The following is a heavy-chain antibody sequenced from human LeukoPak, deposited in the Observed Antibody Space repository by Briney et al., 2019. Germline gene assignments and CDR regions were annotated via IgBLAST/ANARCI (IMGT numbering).Heavy chain of an antibody. Sequence: GGSLRLSCAASGFTFSSYSMNWVRQAPGKGLEWVSSISSSSSYIYYADSVKGRFTIPRDNAKNSLYLQMNSLRAEDTAVYYCANGHNFWSLDYWAREPWSPSPQ. CDR1: GFTFSSYS. V-gene: IGHV3-21*04. J-gene: IGHJ4*02. D-gene: IGHD3-3*01. CDR2: ISSSSSYI. CDR3: ANGHNFWSLDY.